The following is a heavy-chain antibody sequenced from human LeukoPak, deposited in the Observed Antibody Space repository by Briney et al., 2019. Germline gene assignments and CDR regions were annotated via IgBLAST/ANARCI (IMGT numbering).Heavy chain of an antibody. V-gene: IGHV1-8*03. D-gene: IGHD3-16*01. Sequence: GASVKVSCKASGYTFTSYDINWVRQATGQGLEWMGWMNPNSGNTGYAQKFQGRVTTTRNTSISTAYMELSSLRSEDTAVYYCARGEGGYYYYYYMDVWGKGTTVTVSS. CDR3: ARGEGGYYYYYYMDV. CDR1: GYTFTSYD. J-gene: IGHJ6*03. CDR2: MNPNSGNT.